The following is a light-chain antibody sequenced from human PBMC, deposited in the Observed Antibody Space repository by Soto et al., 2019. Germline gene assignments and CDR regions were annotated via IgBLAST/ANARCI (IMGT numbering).Light chain of an antibody. J-gene: IGKJ5*01. CDR3: QQRHNWPIT. Sequence: EIVLTQSPATLSLSPEEIATLSCRASETIRSLLAWYQQRPGQPPRLLIYDTSNRATGIPARFSGSGSGTDFTLTISGLEPADLGVYYCQQRHNWPITFGQGTRLEIK. CDR2: DTS. CDR1: ETIRSL. V-gene: IGKV3-11*01.